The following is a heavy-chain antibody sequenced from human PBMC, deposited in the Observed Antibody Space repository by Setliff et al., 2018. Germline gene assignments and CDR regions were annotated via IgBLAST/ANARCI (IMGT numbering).Heavy chain of an antibody. D-gene: IGHD2-15*01. J-gene: IGHJ4*02. V-gene: IGHV4-59*01. CDR2: VYYSGLT. Sequence: SETLSLTCTVSGGSISTYYWSWIRQPPGKGLEFIGYVYYSGLTNYDPSLKSRVTMSVDSSKNQFSLKLTSVTAADTAVYYCAKGGTYRYFDYWGQGTPVTVSS. CDR3: AKGGTYRYFDY. CDR1: GGSISTYY.